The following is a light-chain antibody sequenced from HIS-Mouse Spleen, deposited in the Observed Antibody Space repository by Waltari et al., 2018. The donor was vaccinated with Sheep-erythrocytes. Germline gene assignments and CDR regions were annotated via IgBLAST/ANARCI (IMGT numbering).Light chain of an antibody. V-gene: IGKV1-5*03. CDR3: EQYNSYSTWT. J-gene: IGKJ1*01. CDR2: KAS. CDR1: QSISTW. Sequence: DIQMTQSPSTLSAPVGDRVTFPSRASQSISTWLAWYKQKPGKAPKLLIYKASSLESGVQSRFSGSESGTEFTLTISSLQPNDCATDDCEQYNSYSTWTFGQGTKVEIK.